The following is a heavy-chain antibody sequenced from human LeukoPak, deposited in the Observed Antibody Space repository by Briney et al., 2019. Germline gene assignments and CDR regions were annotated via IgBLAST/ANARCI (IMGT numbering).Heavy chain of an antibody. D-gene: IGHD3-16*02. V-gene: IGHV3-7*01. Sequence: RGSLRVSRVGPGFTLMSYWMSWVRPAPGRGVEGVGNIYQDGSQKNYLDSLRGGFTFSKDNAKNLLFLQMNSLKAEDTAVYYGARIGIWGEDRYLVDYWGQGTLVTVSS. CDR1: GFTLMSYW. CDR3: ARIGIWGEDRYLVDY. CDR2: IYQDGSQK. J-gene: IGHJ4*02.